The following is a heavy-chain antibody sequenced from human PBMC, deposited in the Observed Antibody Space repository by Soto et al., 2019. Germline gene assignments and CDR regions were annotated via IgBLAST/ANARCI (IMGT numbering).Heavy chain of an antibody. J-gene: IGHJ6*03. CDR2: ISWNSGSI. CDR3: EKVGVVVRGFIPYYYSYRDV. V-gene: IGHV3-9*01. Sequence: EVQLVESGGGLVQPGRSLRLSCAASGFTFDDYAMHWVRQAPGKGLEWVSGISWNSGSIGYADSVKGRFTISRDNAKNPLYLKMTSRRAEDPAFYYCEKVGVVVRGFIPYYYSYRDVGGKGPTVTVSS. CDR1: GFTFDDYA. D-gene: IGHD3-10*01.